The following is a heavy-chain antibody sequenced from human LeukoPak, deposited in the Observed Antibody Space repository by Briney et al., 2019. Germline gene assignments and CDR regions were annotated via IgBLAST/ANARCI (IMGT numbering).Heavy chain of an antibody. CDR1: GFTFSSHG. Sequence: GGSLRLSCAASGFTFSSHGMSWVRQAPGKGLEWVANIKQDGSEKYYVDSVKGRFTISGDNAKNSLYLQMNSLRAEDTAVYYCTRSVGAAFDIWGQGTMVTVSS. CDR2: IKQDGSEK. V-gene: IGHV3-7*01. J-gene: IGHJ3*02. CDR3: TRSVGAAFDI. D-gene: IGHD3-10*01.